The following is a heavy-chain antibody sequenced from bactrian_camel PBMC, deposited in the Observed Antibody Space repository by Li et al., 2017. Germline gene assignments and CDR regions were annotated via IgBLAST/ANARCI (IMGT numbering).Heavy chain of an antibody. J-gene: IGHJ4*01. V-gene: IGHV3S55*01. CDR2: IDSDGST. D-gene: IGHD4*01. Sequence: HVQLVESGGGSVRAGGSLRLACAVSGYTRDTFCMGWFRQPPGKERERVARIDSDGSTKYTDSVKGRFTISKDNDKNTLFLQMNSLKPEDTAMYYCAASYTCLATMNLWNYAYWGQGTQVTVS. CDR3: AASYTCLATMNLWNYAY. CDR1: GYTRDTFC.